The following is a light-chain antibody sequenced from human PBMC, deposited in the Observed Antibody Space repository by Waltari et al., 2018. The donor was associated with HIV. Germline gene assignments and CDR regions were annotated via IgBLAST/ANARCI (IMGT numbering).Light chain of an antibody. CDR3: QQSYNNPRT. CDR2: VAS. Sequence: DIQMTQSPSSLSASVGDRVTLTCRASQTISSYLNWYQQKPGQAPKLLMYVASSLQSGVPSRFSGSGSGTDFTLTISNLQPEDFATDYCQQSYNNPRTFGQGTKVEI. CDR1: QTISSY. J-gene: IGKJ1*01. V-gene: IGKV1-39*01.